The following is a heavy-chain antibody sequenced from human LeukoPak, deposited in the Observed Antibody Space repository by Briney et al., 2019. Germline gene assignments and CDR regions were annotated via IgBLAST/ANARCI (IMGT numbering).Heavy chain of an antibody. CDR2: ISSSSNTI. V-gene: IGHV3-48*02. CDR1: GFTFSSNS. Sequence: GGSLRLTCAASGFTFSSNSMNWVRQAPGKGLEWVSYISSSSNTIYYAESVKGRFTISRDNAKNSLFLQMNSLRDEDTAVYYCARGAARGFDYWGRGTLVTVSS. J-gene: IGHJ4*02. D-gene: IGHD3-16*01. CDR3: ARGAARGFDY.